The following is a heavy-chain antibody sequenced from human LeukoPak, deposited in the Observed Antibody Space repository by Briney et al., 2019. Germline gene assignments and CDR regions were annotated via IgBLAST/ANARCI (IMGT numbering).Heavy chain of an antibody. CDR2: ISWDGGST. V-gene: IGHV3-43D*03. D-gene: IGHD2-2*01. CDR1: GFTFDDYA. CDR3: AKGESLVVPAAPFDY. Sequence: GGSLRLSCAASGFTFDDYAMYWVRQAPGKGLEWVSLISWDGGSTYYADSVKGRFTTSRDNSKNSLYLQMNSLRAEDTALYYCAKGESLVVPAAPFDYWGQGTLVTVSS. J-gene: IGHJ4*02.